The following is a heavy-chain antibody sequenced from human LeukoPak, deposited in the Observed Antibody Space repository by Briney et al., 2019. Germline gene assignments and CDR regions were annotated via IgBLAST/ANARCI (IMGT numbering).Heavy chain of an antibody. Sequence: GRSLRLSCAASGFTFDDYAMHWVRQAPGKGLDWVSGISWISGSIGYADSVKGRFTISRDNAKNSLYLQMNSLRAEDTALYYCAKDSVYYYDSSGYSALFDYWGQGTLVTVSS. D-gene: IGHD3-22*01. CDR1: GFTFDDYA. CDR2: ISWISGSI. CDR3: AKDSVYYYDSSGYSALFDY. V-gene: IGHV3-9*01. J-gene: IGHJ4*02.